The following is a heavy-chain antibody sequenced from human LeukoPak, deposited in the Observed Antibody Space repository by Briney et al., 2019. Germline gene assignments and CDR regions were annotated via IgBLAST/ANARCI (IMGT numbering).Heavy chain of an antibody. D-gene: IGHD3-10*01. Sequence: GGSLGFSCAAPGLTFPNFAMHWVRKAPAKGLEWWTVISDDGNNKYFADSVKGRFTISRDNSKNTLYLQMNSLRAEDTAVYYCAKGGPHYGSGSYYAFDYWGQGTLVTVSS. CDR2: ISDDGNNK. V-gene: IGHV3-30*18. CDR3: AKGGPHYGSGSYYAFDY. J-gene: IGHJ4*02. CDR1: GLTFPNFA.